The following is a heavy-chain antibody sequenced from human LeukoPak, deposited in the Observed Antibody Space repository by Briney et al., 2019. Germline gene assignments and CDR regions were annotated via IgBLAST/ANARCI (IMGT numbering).Heavy chain of an antibody. V-gene: IGHV3-23*01. CDR1: GFTFSTYA. CDR2: ISGSGGST. J-gene: IGHJ3*02. D-gene: IGHD1-26*01. CDR3: AKVVWELDAFDI. Sequence: GGSLRLSRAASGFTFSTYAMSWVRQAPGKGLERVSGISGSGGSTYYADSVKGRFTIARDNSKSTLYLQMNSLRAEDTAVYYCAKVVWELDAFDIWGQGTMVTVSS.